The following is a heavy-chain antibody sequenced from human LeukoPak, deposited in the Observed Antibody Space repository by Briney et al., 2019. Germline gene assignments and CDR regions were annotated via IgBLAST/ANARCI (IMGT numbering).Heavy chain of an antibody. CDR1: GFTFSSYD. Sequence: GGSLRLSCVASGFTFSSYDMHWVRQATGKGLEWVSAIGTAGDPYYPDSVKGRFTISRDNARNSLYLQMNTLRAGDTAVYYCARGLKNCSSTICYLSAAMDVWGQGTTVTVSS. D-gene: IGHD2-2*01. CDR2: IGTAGDP. J-gene: IGHJ6*02. CDR3: ARGLKNCSSTICYLSAAMDV. V-gene: IGHV3-13*04.